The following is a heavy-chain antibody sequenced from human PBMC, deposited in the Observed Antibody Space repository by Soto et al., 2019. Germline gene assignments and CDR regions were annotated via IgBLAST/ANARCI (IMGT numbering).Heavy chain of an antibody. CDR1: SGSISTGNW. D-gene: IGHD3-10*01. V-gene: IGHV4-4*02. J-gene: IGHJ3*02. CDR2: VYHSGSI. Sequence: QVQLQESGPGLVKPSETLSLTCTVSSGSISTGNWWSWVRQPPEKGLEWIGEVYHSGSIYYNPSLKSRVTISVDKSENQFSLRMISVTAADTAVYYCARVSRGIKSVFDIWGQGTLVTVSS. CDR3: ARVSRGIKSVFDI.